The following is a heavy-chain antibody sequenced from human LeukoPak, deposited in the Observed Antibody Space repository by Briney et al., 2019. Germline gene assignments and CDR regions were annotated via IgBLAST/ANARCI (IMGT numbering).Heavy chain of an antibody. CDR3: ARQSTRLFNTGSYCPPPAYDY. CDR2: INPNSGAT. Sequence: ASVKVSCKASGYTFTGYYMHWVRQAPGQRLEWMGWINPNSGATNYAQKFQGGVTMTRHTSISTAYMELSRLKSDVTAVYYCARQSTRLFNTGSYCPPPAYDYWGQGTLVIVSS. J-gene: IGHJ4*02. CDR1: GYTFTGYY. D-gene: IGHD1-26*01. V-gene: IGHV1-2*02.